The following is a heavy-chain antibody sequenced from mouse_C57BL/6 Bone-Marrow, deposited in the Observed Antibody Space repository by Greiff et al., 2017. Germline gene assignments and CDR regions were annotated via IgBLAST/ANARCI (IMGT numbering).Heavy chain of an antibody. CDR1: GYTFTSYG. CDR2: IYPRSGNT. V-gene: IGHV1-81*01. J-gene: IGHJ4*01. D-gene: IGHD1-1*01. Sequence: PLQQSGAELARPGASVKLSCKASGYTFTSYGISWVKQRTGQGLEWIGEIYPRSGNTYYNEKFKGKATLTADKSSSTAYMELRSLTSEDSAVYFCARNGSSQGYAMDYWGQGTSVTVSS. CDR3: ARNGSSQGYAMDY.